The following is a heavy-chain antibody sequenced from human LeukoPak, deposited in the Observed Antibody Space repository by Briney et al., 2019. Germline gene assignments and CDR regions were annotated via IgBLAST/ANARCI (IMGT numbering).Heavy chain of an antibody. CDR1: GFTFSSYA. CDR2: ISYDGSNK. J-gene: IGHJ6*03. CDR3: AREGGTELMDV. Sequence: PGGSLRLSCAASGFTFSSYAMHWVRQAPGKGLEWVAVISYDGSNKYYADSVEGRFTISRDNSENTLYLQMNSLRAEDTAVYYCAREGGTELMDVWGKGTTVTVSS. D-gene: IGHD1-1*01. V-gene: IGHV3-30*01.